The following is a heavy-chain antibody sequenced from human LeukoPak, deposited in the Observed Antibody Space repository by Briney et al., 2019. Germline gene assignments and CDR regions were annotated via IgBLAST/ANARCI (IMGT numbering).Heavy chain of an antibody. CDR1: GYTFTSYG. J-gene: IGHJ5*02. V-gene: IGHV1-18*01. CDR2: ISAYNGNT. D-gene: IGHD2-2*02. CDR3: ARLDIVVVPAAIGWFDP. Sequence: ASVKVSCKASGYTFTSYGISWVRQAPGQGLEWMGWISAYNGNTNYAQKLQGRVTMTTDTSTSTAYMELRSLRSDDTAVYYCARLDIVVVPAAIGWFDPWGQGTLVTVSS.